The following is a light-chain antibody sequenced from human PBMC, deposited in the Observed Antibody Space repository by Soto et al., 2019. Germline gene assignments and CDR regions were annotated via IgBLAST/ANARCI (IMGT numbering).Light chain of an antibody. Sequence: EIVLTQSPCTLSLSPGERATLSCRASQSISTTYFGWYQQKPGQAPRLLIYGASTRATGIPARFSGSGSGTEFTLTISSLQSEDFAVYYCQQYNNWSTFGGGTKVDIK. CDR2: GAS. J-gene: IGKJ4*01. CDR3: QQYNNWST. V-gene: IGKV3-15*01. CDR1: QSISTTY.